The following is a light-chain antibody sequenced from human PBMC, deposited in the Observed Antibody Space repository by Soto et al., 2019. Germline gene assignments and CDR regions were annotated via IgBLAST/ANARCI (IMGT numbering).Light chain of an antibody. CDR2: AAS. J-gene: IGKJ3*01. V-gene: IGKV1-39*01. CDR3: QQRNNWPREFS. Sequence: DIQMTQSPPSLSASVGDTITITCRASQSISTYLDWYQVTPGKAPKVLIYAASTLQDGVPSRFSGSGSGTDFTLTISSLEPEDFAVYFCQQRNNWPREFSFGPGTKVDIK. CDR1: QSISTY.